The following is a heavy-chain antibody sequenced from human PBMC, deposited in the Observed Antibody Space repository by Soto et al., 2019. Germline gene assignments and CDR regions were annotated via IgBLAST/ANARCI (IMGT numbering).Heavy chain of an antibody. CDR3: ARDQQLSRPFVFDI. CDR2: IYYSGST. J-gene: IGHJ3*02. D-gene: IGHD5-18*01. Sequence: PSETLSLTCTVSGGSISSGGYYWSWIRQHPGKGLEWIGYIYYSGSTYYNPSLKSRVTVSVDTSKNQFSLKLSSVTAADTAVYYCARDQQLSRPFVFDIWGQGTMVPVSS. CDR1: GGSISSGGYY. V-gene: IGHV4-31*03.